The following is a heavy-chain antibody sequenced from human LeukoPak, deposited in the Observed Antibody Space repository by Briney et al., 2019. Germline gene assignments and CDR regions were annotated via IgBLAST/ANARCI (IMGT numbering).Heavy chain of an antibody. V-gene: IGHV3-20*01. D-gene: IGHD3-22*01. J-gene: IGHJ4*02. CDR1: GFTFDDYG. CDR3: ARGLYDSSGYSELGY. CDR2: INWNGGST. Sequence: GGSLRLSCAASGFTFDDYGMSWVRQAPGKGLEWVSGINWNGGSTGYADSVKGRFTISRDNAKNSLYLQMNSLRAEDTALYHCARGLYDSSGYSELGYWGQGTLVTVSS.